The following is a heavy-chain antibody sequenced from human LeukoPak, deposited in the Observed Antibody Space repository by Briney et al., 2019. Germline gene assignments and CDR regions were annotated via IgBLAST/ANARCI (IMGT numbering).Heavy chain of an antibody. D-gene: IGHD3-16*02. V-gene: IGHV4-30-4*07. J-gene: IGHJ4*02. CDR2: IYYSGST. CDR3: ARAASMITFGGVIALYYFDY. Sequence: SETLSLTCAVYGGSFSGYSWSWIRQPPGKGLEWVGYIYYSGSTYYNPSLKSRVTISVDTSKNQFSLKLSSVTAADTAVYYCARAASMITFGGVIALYYFDYWGQGTLVTVSS. CDR1: GGSFSGYS.